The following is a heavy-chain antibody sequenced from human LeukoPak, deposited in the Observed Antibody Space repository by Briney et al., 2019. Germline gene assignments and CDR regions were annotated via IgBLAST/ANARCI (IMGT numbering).Heavy chain of an antibody. CDR3: ARRGYCSSTSCYGYDY. D-gene: IGHD2-2*01. J-gene: IGHJ4*02. CDR2: IYYSGST. CDR1: GGSVSSGSYY. V-gene: IGHV4-61*01. Sequence: SETLSLTCTVSGGSVSSGSYYWSWIRQPPGKGLEWIGYIYYSGSTNYNPSLKSRVTISVDTSKNQFSLKLSSVTAADTAVYYCARRGYCSSTSCYGYDYWGQGTLVTVSS.